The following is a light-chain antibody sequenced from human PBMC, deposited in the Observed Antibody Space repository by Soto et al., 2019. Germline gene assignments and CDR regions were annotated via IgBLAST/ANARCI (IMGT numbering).Light chain of an antibody. Sequence: EMVLTQSPATLSLSPGERATLSCRASQSVSSNYLAWYQQKPGQAPRLLIYGASSRATCIPDRFSGSGSGTDFTLTIRRLEPEDFAVYYCQQYGSSYPWTFGQGTKVDIK. V-gene: IGKV3-20*01. CDR2: GAS. CDR1: QSVSSNY. CDR3: QQYGSSYPWT. J-gene: IGKJ1*01.